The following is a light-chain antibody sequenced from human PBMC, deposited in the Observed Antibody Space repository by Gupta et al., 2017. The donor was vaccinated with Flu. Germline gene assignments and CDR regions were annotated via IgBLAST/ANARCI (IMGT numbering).Light chain of an antibody. Sequence: PSSLSASIGDRVTITCRASQNLHNFLNWYQQQPGKPPNLLVFAASNLQTGVPSRFSGSTSGTDYTLTISSRQPEDFATYYCHQRFKMPWTFGQGTKVELK. CDR3: HQRFKMPWT. CDR2: AAS. J-gene: IGKJ1*01. V-gene: IGKV1-39*01. CDR1: QNLHNF.